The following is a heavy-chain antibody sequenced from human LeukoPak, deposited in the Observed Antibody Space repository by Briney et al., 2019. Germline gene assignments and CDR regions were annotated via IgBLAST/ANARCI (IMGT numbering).Heavy chain of an antibody. CDR2: ITDSGDYT. CDR1: GFTPSIYA. Sequence: GGSLRLSCAGSGFTPSIYAMSCVRQAPGQGLEWVSVITDSGDYTSYADSVRGRLTISRDNSRNTLYLQMISLRPEDTAVYYCAKDTSIGKYCANGVCSPFDYWGRGTPVTVSS. V-gene: IGHV3-23*01. D-gene: IGHD2-8*01. CDR3: AKDTSIGKYCANGVCSPFDY. J-gene: IGHJ4*02.